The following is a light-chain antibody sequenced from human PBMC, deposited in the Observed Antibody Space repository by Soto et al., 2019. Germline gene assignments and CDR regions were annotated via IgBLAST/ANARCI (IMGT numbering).Light chain of an antibody. V-gene: IGKV1-39*01. CDR2: AAS. CDR1: QSIYTY. CDR3: QHRSRTPFT. J-gene: IGKJ5*01. Sequence: DVQMTEAPASRSASVGGRMTITCRASQSIYTYLNWYQQKPGKAPKLLIYAASSLQSGVPSRFSGSGSGTDSTLTISRLKPADFPTYSCQHRSRTPFTFPQGTRLEIK.